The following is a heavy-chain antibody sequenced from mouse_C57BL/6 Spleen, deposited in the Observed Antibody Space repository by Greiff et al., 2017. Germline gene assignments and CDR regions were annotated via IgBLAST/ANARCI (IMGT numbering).Heavy chain of an antibody. Sequence: EVMLVESGGDLVKPGGSLKLSCAASGFTFSSYGMSWVRQTPDKRLEWVATISSGGSYTYYPDSVKGRFTSSRDNAKNTLYLQMSSLKSEDTAMYYCARRDYYYGSSHDYWGQGTTLTVSS. CDR1: GFTFSSYG. J-gene: IGHJ2*01. CDR2: ISSGGSYT. D-gene: IGHD1-1*01. CDR3: ARRDYYYGSSHDY. V-gene: IGHV5-6*01.